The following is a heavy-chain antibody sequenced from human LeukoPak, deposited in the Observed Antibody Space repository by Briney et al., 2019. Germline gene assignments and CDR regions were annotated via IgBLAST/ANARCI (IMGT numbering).Heavy chain of an antibody. CDR2: IYYSGST. J-gene: IGHJ4*02. V-gene: IGHV4-39*01. CDR3: ARVVASTSIDS. D-gene: IGHD2-15*01. Sequence: SETLSLTCTVSGDSISSNTHFWGWIRQPPGKGLEWIGTIYYSGSTYYNPSLRSRVTISVDTSRNQVSLKVTSVTAADTALYYCARVVASTSIDSWGQGILVTVSS. CDR1: GDSISSNTHF.